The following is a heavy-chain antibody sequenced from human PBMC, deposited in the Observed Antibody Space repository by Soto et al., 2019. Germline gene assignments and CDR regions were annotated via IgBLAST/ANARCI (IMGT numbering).Heavy chain of an antibody. CDR1: GFTFSSYW. CDR2: IKQDGSEK. Sequence: GGSLRLSCAASGFTFSSYWMSWVRQAPGKGLEWVANIKQDGSEKYYVDSVKGRFTISRDNAKNTLYLQMNSLRAEDTAVYYCSKDRRGGRAVLDSWGQGTPVTVSS. V-gene: IGHV3-7*01. CDR3: SKDRRGGRAVLDS. J-gene: IGHJ4*02. D-gene: IGHD2-8*01.